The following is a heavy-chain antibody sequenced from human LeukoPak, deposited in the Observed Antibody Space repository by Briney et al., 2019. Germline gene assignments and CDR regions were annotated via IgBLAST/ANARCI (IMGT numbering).Heavy chain of an antibody. D-gene: IGHD1-14*01. CDR1: GGTFSSYA. CDR2: IIPIFGTA. J-gene: IGHJ6*03. V-gene: IGHV1-69*05. CDR3: ATGSYQNGNYYCMDV. Sequence: GSSVKVSCKASGGTFSSYAISWVRQAPGQGLEWMGGIIPIFGTANFAQNFQGRVTITTDESTSTAYMELSSLRSEDTAVYYCATGSYQNGNYYCMDVWGKGTTVTVSS.